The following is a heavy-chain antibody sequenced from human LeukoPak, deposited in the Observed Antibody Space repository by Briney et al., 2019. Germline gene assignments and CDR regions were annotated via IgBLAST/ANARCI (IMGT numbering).Heavy chain of an antibody. CDR3: ARIVGDIKTRGAFDI. Sequence: SETLSLTCTVSGSSISSSSYYWGWIRQPPGKGLEWIGSIYNSGSTYYSPSLKSRVTISVDTSKNQFSLQLNSVTPEDTAVYYCARIVGDIKTRGAFDIWGQGTMVTVSS. CDR1: GSSISSSSYY. V-gene: IGHV4-39*01. CDR2: IYNSGST. J-gene: IGHJ3*02. D-gene: IGHD1-26*01.